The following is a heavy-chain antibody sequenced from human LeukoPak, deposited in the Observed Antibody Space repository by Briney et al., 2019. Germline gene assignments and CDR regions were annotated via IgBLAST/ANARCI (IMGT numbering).Heavy chain of an antibody. CDR2: ISLTGLT. Sequence: SETLSLTCGVSGGSISNTNWWSWVRQPPGQGLEWIGEISLTGLTHYNPSLESRVTVSLDKSKNQLSLNLTSVTAADTAVYYCSRENGAFSPFGYWGQGTLVTVLS. J-gene: IGHJ4*02. V-gene: IGHV4-4*02. D-gene: IGHD2-8*01. CDR3: SRENGAFSPFGY. CDR1: GGSISNTNW.